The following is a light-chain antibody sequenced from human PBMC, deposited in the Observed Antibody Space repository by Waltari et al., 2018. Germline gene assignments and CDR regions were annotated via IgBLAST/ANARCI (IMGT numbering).Light chain of an antibody. J-gene: IGLJ2*01. CDR3: TSYAGSHNWV. Sequence: QSALTQPPSASGSPGQSVTISCTGTSSDVGGYNYVSWYQHHPGKAPKLMISEVNKLPPVVLYRFSGSRSGNTASLPVSGLQADDEADYYCTSYAGSHNWVFGGGTKLTVL. CDR2: EVN. V-gene: IGLV2-8*01. CDR1: SSDVGGYNY.